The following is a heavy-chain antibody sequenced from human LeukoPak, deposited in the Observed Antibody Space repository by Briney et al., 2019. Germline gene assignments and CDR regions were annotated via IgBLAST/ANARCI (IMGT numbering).Heavy chain of an antibody. J-gene: IGHJ4*02. CDR2: IYHSGST. D-gene: IGHD3-22*01. V-gene: IGHV4-59*12. Sequence: SETLSLTCTVSGGSISSYYWSWIRQPPGKGLEWIGEIYHSGSTNYNPSLKSRVTISVDKSKNQFSLKLSSVTAADTAVYYCARERYYDSSGYYIDYWGQGTLVTVSS. CDR1: GGSISSYY. CDR3: ARERYYDSSGYYIDY.